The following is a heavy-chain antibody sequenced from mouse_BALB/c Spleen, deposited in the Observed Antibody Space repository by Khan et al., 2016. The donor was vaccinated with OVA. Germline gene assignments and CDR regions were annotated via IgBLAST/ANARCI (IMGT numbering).Heavy chain of an antibody. CDR1: GYSFTSYY. CDR2: VDPFSGGT. J-gene: IGHJ3*01. V-gene: IGHV1S135*01. CDR3: TRHGYVAWFAY. D-gene: IGHD2-2*01. Sequence: VQLKESGPELMKPGASVKLSCKASGYSFTSYYLHWVMQSHGESLEWIGYVDPFSGGTTYNQKFKGKATLTVDKSSSTAYMHLSNLTSEDSAVLYCTRHGYVAWFAYWGQGTLVTVSA.